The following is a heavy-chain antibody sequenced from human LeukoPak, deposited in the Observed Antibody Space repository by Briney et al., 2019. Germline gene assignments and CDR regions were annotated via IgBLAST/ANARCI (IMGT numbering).Heavy chain of an antibody. D-gene: IGHD3-22*01. V-gene: IGHV1-69*05. CDR2: IIPIFGTA. CDR3: ARDHPYYYDSSGYYLNWFDP. Sequence: ASVTVSCKASGYTFTSYGISWVRQAPGQGLEWMGGIIPIFGTANYAQKFQGRVTITTDESTSTAYMELSSLRSEDTAVYYCARDHPYYYDSSGYYLNWFDPWGQGTLVTVSS. CDR1: GYTFTSYG. J-gene: IGHJ5*02.